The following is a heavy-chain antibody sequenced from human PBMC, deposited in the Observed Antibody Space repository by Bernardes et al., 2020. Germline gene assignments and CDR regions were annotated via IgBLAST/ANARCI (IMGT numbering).Heavy chain of an antibody. J-gene: IGHJ3*02. CDR2: INPNSGGT. CDR1: GYTFTGYY. Sequence: ASVKVSCKASGYTFTGYYMHWVRQAPGQGLEWMGRINPNSGGTNYAQKFQGRVTMTRDTSISTAYMELSRLRSDDTAVYYCARIGSYSGYDWAPYAFDIWGQGTMVTVSS. CDR3: ARIGSYSGYDWAPYAFDI. D-gene: IGHD5-12*01. V-gene: IGHV1-2*06.